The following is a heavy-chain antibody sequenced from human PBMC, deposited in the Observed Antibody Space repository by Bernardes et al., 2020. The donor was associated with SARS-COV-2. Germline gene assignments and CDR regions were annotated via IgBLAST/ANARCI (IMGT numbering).Heavy chain of an antibody. CDR1: GFNVSSSY. D-gene: IGHD6-25*01. J-gene: IGHJ5*02. CDR2: IYSGGFT. CDR3: ARDLGYSSDYSGA. Sequence: GGSLRLSCAASGFNVSSSYMSWVRHAPGKGLEWVSVIYSGGFTHYADSVKGRFTISRDNSKNTLYLQMNSLTAEDTALYYCARDLGYSSDYSGAWGQGTLVTVSS. V-gene: IGHV3-53*01.